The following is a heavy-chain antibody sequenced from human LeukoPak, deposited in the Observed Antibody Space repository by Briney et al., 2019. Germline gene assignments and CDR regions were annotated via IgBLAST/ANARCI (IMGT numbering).Heavy chain of an antibody. D-gene: IGHD6-13*01. CDR1: GFTFSSYA. CDR3: AKPIPGVAAAGDY. Sequence: GGSLRLSCAASGFTFSSYAMHWVRQAPGKGLEWVAFIRNDGSNSYYADSVKGRFTISRDNSKNTLYLQMNSLRAEDTAVYYCAKPIPGVAAAGDYWGQGTLVTVSS. CDR2: IRNDGSNS. V-gene: IGHV3-30*02. J-gene: IGHJ4*02.